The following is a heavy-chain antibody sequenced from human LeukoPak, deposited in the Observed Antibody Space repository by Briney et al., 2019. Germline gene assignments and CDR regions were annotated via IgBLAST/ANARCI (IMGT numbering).Heavy chain of an antibody. Sequence: SETLSLTCAVYGGSFSGYYWSWIRQPPGKGLEWIGEINHSGSTNYNPSLKSRVTISVDTSKNQSSLKLSSVTAADTAVYYCARKNYGGNSLGYWGQGTLVTVSS. V-gene: IGHV4-34*01. J-gene: IGHJ4*02. CDR3: ARKNYGGNSLGY. CDR1: GGSFSGYY. D-gene: IGHD4-23*01. CDR2: INHSGST.